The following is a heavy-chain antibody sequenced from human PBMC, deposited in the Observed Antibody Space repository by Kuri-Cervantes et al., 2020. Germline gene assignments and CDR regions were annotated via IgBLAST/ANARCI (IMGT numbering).Heavy chain of an antibody. Sequence: SLKISCAVSGFTFDDYAMHWVRQTPGKGLEWVSGINWNTDGRNYADSVNSGSIDYADSVRGRFTISRDNGKNSLYLQMDSLRAEDTAVYYCARDLGIVGALYYFDYWGQGTLVTSPQ. D-gene: IGHD1-26*01. V-gene: IGHV3-9*01. CDR1: GFTFDDYA. CDR3: ARDLGIVGALYYFDY. J-gene: IGHJ4*02. CDR2: INWNTDGRNYADSVNSGSI.